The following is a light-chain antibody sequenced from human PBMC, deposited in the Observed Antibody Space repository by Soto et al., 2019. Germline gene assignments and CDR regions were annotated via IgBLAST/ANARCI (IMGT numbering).Light chain of an antibody. CDR3: QTWDTGIRV. V-gene: IGLV4-69*01. CDR1: SGHSDYA. J-gene: IGLJ3*02. Sequence: QAVLTQSPSASASLGASVKLTCTLSSGHSDYAIAWHQLQAEKGPRYLMKIKSDGSHNKGDGIPDRFSGSRSGAERYLTISSLQSEDEADYYCQTWDTGIRVFGGGTKLTVL. CDR2: IKSDGSH.